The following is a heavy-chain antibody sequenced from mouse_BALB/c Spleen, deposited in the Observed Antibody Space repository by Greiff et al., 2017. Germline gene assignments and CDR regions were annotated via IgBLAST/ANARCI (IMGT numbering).Heavy chain of an antibody. CDR3: TRTLRYYFDY. CDR2: IRLKSNNYAT. Sequence: EVKVEESGGGLVQPGGSMKLSCVASGFTFSNYWMNWVRQSPEKGLEWVAEIRLKSNNYATHYAESVKGRFTISRDDSKSSVYLQMNNLRAEDTGIYYCTRTLRYYFDYWGQGTTLTVSS. D-gene: IGHD1-1*01. J-gene: IGHJ2*01. V-gene: IGHV6-6*02. CDR1: GFTFSNYW.